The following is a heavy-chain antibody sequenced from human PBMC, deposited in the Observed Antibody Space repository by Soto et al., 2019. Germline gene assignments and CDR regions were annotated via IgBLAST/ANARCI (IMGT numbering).Heavy chain of an antibody. Sequence: ASVKVSCKASGYTFTSYGISWVRQAPGQGLEWMGWISAYNGNTNYAQKLQGRVTMTTDTSTSTAYMELRSLRSDDTAVYYCATHREVGATTSLDYWGQGTLVTVSS. CDR3: ATHREVGATTSLDY. V-gene: IGHV1-18*04. CDR1: GYTFTSYG. J-gene: IGHJ4*02. D-gene: IGHD1-26*01. CDR2: ISAYNGNT.